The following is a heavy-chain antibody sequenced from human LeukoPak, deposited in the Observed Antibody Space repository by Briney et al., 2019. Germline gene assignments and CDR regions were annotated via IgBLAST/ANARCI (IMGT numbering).Heavy chain of an antibody. J-gene: IGHJ4*02. V-gene: IGHV3-30*04. CDR3: ARTKTGYSSGWSGDLDY. CDR2: ISYDGSSK. CDR1: GFTFSSYA. D-gene: IGHD6-19*01. Sequence: GGSLRLSCAASGFTFSSYAIHWVRQAPGKGLEWVAVISYDGSSKYYADSVKGRFTISRDDSKNTLYLQMNSLRAEDTAVYYCARTKTGYSSGWSGDLDYWGQGTLVTVSS.